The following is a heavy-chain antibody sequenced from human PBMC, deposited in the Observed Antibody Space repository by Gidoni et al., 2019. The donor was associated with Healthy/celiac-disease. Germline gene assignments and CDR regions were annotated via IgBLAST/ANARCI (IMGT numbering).Heavy chain of an antibody. J-gene: IGHJ4*02. CDR3: ARDLGPGGGNSEDDFDY. CDR2: IIPIFGTA. V-gene: IGHV1-69*01. CDR1: GGTFSSYA. Sequence: QVQLVQSGAEVKKPGSSVKVSCKASGGTFSSYAISWVRQAPGQGLEWMGGIIPIFGTANYEQKFQGRVTITADESTSTAYMELSSLRSEDTAVDYCARDLGPGGGNSEDDFDYWGQGTLVTVSS. D-gene: IGHD2-21*02.